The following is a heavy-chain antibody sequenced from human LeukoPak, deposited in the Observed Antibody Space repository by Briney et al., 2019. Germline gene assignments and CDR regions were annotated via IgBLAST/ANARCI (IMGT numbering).Heavy chain of an antibody. CDR1: GFTFSSYA. V-gene: IGHV3-23*01. Sequence: GGSLRLSCAASGFTFSSYAMSWVRQAPGKGPEWVLAISGSGGSTYYADSVKGRFTISRDNSKNTLYLQMNSLRAEDTAVYYCAKTRGNWNYFDYWGQGTLVTVSS. CDR3: AKTRGNWNYFDY. CDR2: ISGSGGST. D-gene: IGHD1-20*01. J-gene: IGHJ4*02.